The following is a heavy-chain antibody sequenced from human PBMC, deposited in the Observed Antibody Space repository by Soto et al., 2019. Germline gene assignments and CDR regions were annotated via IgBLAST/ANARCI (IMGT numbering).Heavy chain of an antibody. V-gene: IGHV4-34*01. Sequence: QVQLQQWGAGLLKPSETLSLTCAVYGGSFSVEYWTWIRHPPGKGLEWIGEITHSGKSNNNPSLKSRVTISVDTSKNQFSLKFISVTAADTAVYYLARGNVDWGQGTLVTVSS. J-gene: IGHJ4*02. CDR3: ARGNVD. CDR1: GGSFSVEY. CDR2: ITHSGKS.